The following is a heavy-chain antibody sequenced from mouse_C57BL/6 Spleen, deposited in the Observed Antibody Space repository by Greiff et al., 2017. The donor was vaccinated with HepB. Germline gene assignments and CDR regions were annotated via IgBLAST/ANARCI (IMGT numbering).Heavy chain of an antibody. V-gene: IGHV1-69*01. J-gene: IGHJ1*03. Sequence: QVQLQQPGAELVMPGASVKLSCKASGYTFTSYWMHWVKQRPGQGLEWIGEIDPSDSYTNYNQKFKGKSTLTVDKSSSTAYMQLSSLTSADSAVYYCAREYFDVWGTGTTVTVSS. CDR3: AREYFDV. CDR2: IDPSDSYT. CDR1: GYTFTSYW.